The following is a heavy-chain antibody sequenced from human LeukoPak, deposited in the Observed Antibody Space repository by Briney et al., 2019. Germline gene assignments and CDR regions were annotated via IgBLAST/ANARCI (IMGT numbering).Heavy chain of an antibody. CDR3: GRDGYYYDSSGYVNY. CDR2: INSDGSST. Sequence: GGSLRLSCAASGFTFSSYWMHWVRQAPGKGLLWVARINSDGSSTSYADSVKGRFTISRDNAKNTLYLQMNSLRVEDTVVYFCGRDGYYYDSSGYVNYWGQGTLVTVPS. J-gene: IGHJ4*02. V-gene: IGHV3-74*01. CDR1: GFTFSSYW. D-gene: IGHD3-22*01.